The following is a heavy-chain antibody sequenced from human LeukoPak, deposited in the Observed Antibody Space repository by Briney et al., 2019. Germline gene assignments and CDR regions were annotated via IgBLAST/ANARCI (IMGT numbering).Heavy chain of an antibody. CDR1: GGSFSGYY. V-gene: IGHV4-34*01. J-gene: IGHJ4*02. D-gene: IGHD4-17*01. CDR2: INHSGST. Sequence: PSETLSLTCAVYGGSFSGYYWSWIRQPPGKGLGWIGEINHSGSTNYNPSLKSRVTISVDTSKNQFSLKLSSVTAADTAVYYCARGGDYEVARGYYFDYWGQGTLVTVSS. CDR3: ARGGDYEVARGYYFDY.